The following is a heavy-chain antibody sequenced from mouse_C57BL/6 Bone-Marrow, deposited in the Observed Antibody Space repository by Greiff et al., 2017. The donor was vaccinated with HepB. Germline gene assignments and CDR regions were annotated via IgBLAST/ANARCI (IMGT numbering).Heavy chain of an antibody. CDR1: GFTFSSYT. CDR2: ISGGGGNT. CDR3: ARDGYYPYYFDY. D-gene: IGHD2-3*01. J-gene: IGHJ2*01. V-gene: IGHV5-9*01. Sequence: DVMLVESGGGLVKPGGSLKLSCAASGFTFSSYTMSWVRQTPEKRLEWVATISGGGGNTYYPDSVKGRFPISRDNAKNTLYLQMSSLRSEDTALYYCARDGYYPYYFDYWGQGTTLTVSS.